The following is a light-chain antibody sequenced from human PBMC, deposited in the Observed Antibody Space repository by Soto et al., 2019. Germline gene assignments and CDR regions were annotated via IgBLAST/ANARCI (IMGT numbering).Light chain of an antibody. CDR1: SSNIGAGYN. V-gene: IGLV1-40*01. CDR3: QSYDSSLSGSI. CDR2: VNS. J-gene: IGLJ2*01. Sequence: QSVLTQPPSVSGAPGLRVTISCTGSSSNIGAGYNVQGYQQLPGTAPKLLIYVNSNRPSGVPDRFSGSKSGTSASLDITGLQAEDGADYYSQSYDSSLSGSIFSGGTKVAVL.